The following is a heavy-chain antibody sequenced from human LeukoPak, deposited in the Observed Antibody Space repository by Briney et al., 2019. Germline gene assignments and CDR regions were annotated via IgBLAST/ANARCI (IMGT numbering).Heavy chain of an antibody. V-gene: IGHV4-61*01. CDR3: ARDVGSSWSNWFDP. J-gene: IGHJ5*02. Sequence: SETLSLTCTVSGGSIRSSTSYWGWIRQPPGKGLEWIGYIYYTGSTNYNPSLKSRVTISVDTSKNQFSLKLSSVTVADTAVYYCARDVGSSWSNWFDPWGQGTLVTVSS. CDR2: IYYTGST. D-gene: IGHD6-13*01. CDR1: GGSIRSSTSY.